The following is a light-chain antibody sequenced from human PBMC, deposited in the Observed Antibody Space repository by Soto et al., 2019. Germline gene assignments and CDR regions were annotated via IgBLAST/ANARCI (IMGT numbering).Light chain of an antibody. J-gene: IGLJ1*01. CDR1: NSDVGGYHY. CDR3: SSYTTIFTYV. Sequence: QSVLTQPRSVSGSPGQSVTISCTGTNSDVGGYHYVSWYQQYPGKAPQLMVYDVSKRPSGVPDRFSGSKSGNTASLTISGLQAEDEADYYCSSYTTIFTYVFGTGTKVTVL. CDR2: DVS. V-gene: IGLV2-11*01.